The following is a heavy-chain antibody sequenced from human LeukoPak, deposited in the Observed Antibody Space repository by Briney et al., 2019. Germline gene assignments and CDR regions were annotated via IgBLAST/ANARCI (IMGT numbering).Heavy chain of an antibody. Sequence: ASVKVSCKASGYIFTDYYMHWVRQAPGQGLEWMGIINPSGGSTSYAQKFQGRVTMTRDMSTSTVYMELSSLRSEDTAIYYCAREGRGVPGAIAAVKGFDYWGQGTLVTVSS. D-gene: IGHD6-13*01. CDR1: GYIFTDYY. CDR3: AREGRGVPGAIAAVKGFDY. V-gene: IGHV1-46*01. J-gene: IGHJ4*02. CDR2: INPSGGST.